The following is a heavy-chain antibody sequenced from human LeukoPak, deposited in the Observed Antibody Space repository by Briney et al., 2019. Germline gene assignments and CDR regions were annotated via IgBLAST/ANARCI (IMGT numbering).Heavy chain of an antibody. D-gene: IGHD3-10*01. J-gene: IGHJ5*01. CDR1: GDSITDYY. CDR2: IRSTGAT. Sequence: ASETLSLTCTVSGDSITDYYWSWVRQSPMKRLEWIAYIRSTGATNYSPSLRSRVTISMDTSKNQFSLKLTSVTAADTAVYFCARHFSYGPASYPLDSWGQGILVTVSS. V-gene: IGHV4-59*08. CDR3: ARHFSYGPASYPLDS.